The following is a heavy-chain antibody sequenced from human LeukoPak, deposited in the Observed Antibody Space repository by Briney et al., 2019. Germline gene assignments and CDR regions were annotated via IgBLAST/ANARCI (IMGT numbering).Heavy chain of an antibody. CDR1: GYSISSGYY. D-gene: IGHD4-11*01. CDR2: IYHSGST. Sequence: SETLSLTCAVSGYSISSGYYWGWIRQPPGKGLEWIGSIYHSGSTYYNPSLKSRVTISVDTSKNQFSLKLSSVTAADTAVYYCARDYGDYRFDYWGQGTPVTVSS. V-gene: IGHV4-38-2*02. CDR3: ARDYGDYRFDY. J-gene: IGHJ4*02.